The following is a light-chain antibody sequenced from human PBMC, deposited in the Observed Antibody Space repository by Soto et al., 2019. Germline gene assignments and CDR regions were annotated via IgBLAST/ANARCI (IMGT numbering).Light chain of an antibody. J-gene: IGKJ2*01. CDR2: GAS. V-gene: IGKV3-20*01. CDR1: ESISRDY. CDR3: QQYGGVPYT. Sequence: EIVLTQSPGTLSLSPGQRATLSCRASESISRDYLAWYQQRLGLAPRLLIYGASSGATGIPDRFSGSGSGTDFTLTISRLEPEDFAIYYCQQYGGVPYTFGQGTKVDIK.